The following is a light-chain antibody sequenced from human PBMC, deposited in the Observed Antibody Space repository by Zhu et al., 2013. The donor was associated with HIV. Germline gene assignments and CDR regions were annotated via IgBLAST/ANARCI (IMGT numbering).Light chain of an antibody. Sequence: QSVLTQPPSVSAAPGQTVTISCSGGISNIGNNYVSWYRQLPGTAPKLLIYDNNRRPSGIPDRFSGSKSGTSATLGITGLQTGDEADYYCSSYTVSTTLVFGGGTKLTVL. V-gene: IGLV1-51*01. J-gene: IGLJ2*01. CDR1: ISNIGNNY. CDR3: SSYTVSTTLV. CDR2: DNN.